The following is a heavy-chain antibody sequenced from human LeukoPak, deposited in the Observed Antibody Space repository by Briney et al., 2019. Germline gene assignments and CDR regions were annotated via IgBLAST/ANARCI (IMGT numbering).Heavy chain of an antibody. CDR3: ARDLAIAARPTFDY. Sequence: PGRSLRLSCAASGFTFSSYSMNWVRQAPGKGLEWVSSITTSSSYIYYADSVEGRFTISRDDAKNSLYLQMNSLRAEDTAVYYCARDLAIAARPTFDYWGQGTLVTVSS. CDR2: ITTSSSYI. CDR1: GFTFSSYS. V-gene: IGHV3-21*01. J-gene: IGHJ4*02. D-gene: IGHD6-6*01.